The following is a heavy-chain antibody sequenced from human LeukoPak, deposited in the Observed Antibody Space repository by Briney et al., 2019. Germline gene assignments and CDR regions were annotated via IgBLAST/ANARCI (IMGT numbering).Heavy chain of an antibody. CDR1: GFTFSSYA. J-gene: IGHJ5*02. CDR2: ISYDGSNK. V-gene: IGHV3-30*07. D-gene: IGHD2-2*02. Sequence: GGSLRLSCAASGFTFSSYAMHWVRQAPGKGLEWVAVISYDGSNKYYADSVKGRFTISRDNSKNTLYLQMNSLRAEDTAVYYCAGTGVVVVPAAIPGFDPWGQGTLVTVSS. CDR3: AGTGVVVVPAAIPGFDP.